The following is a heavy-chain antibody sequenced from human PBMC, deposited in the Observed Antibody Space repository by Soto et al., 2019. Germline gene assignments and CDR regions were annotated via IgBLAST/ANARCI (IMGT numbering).Heavy chain of an antibody. CDR1: CGSIISSSYY. D-gene: IGHD3-10*01. J-gene: IGHJ6*02. CDR3: ASQYYGSGSYYKDLYYYGMDV. V-gene: IGHV4-39*01. CDR2: IYYSGST. Sequence: SETLSLTCTVSCGSIISSSYYWGWIRQPPGKGLEWIVSIYYSGSTYYNPSLKSRVTISVDTSKNQFSLKLSSVTAADTAVYYCASQYYGSGSYYKDLYYYGMDVWGQGTTVTVS.